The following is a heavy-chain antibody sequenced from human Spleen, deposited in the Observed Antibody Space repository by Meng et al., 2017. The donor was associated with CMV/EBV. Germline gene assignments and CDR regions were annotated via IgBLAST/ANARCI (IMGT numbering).Heavy chain of an antibody. CDR2: IYPGDSDT. Sequence: GESLKISCKGSGYTFTSHWIAWVRQMPGKGLEWMGIIYPGDSDTRYSPSFQGQVTISADKSISTAYLQWSSLKASDTAMYYCARHGIAAAAKYYFDYWGQGTLVTVSS. J-gene: IGHJ4*02. CDR1: GYTFTSHW. V-gene: IGHV5-51*01. D-gene: IGHD6-13*01. CDR3: ARHGIAAAAKYYFDY.